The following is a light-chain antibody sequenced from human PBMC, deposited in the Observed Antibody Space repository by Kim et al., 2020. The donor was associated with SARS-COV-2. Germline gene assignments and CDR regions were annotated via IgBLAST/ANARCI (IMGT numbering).Light chain of an antibody. Sequence: DIQMTQSPSSVSASVGDRVTITCRASQGISSWLAWYQHKPEKAPQCLIYAASSLQRGVPSRFSGSGSGTDFTLTISSLQPEDFATYYCQQSYSTPLTFGGGTKVDIK. CDR3: QQSYSTPLT. J-gene: IGKJ4*01. V-gene: IGKV1D-16*01. CDR1: QGISSW. CDR2: AAS.